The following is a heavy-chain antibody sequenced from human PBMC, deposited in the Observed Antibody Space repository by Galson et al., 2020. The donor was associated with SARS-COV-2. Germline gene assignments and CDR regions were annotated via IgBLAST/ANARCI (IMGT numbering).Heavy chain of an antibody. V-gene: IGHV2-70*11. D-gene: IGHD3-10*01. Sequence: SGPTLVKPTQTLTLTCTFSGFSLSTSGMCVSWIRQPPGKALEWLARIDWDDDKYYSTSLKTRLTISKDTSKNQVVLTMTNMDPVDTATYYCARGMVRGVIITNQYYYYGMDVWGQGTTVTVSS. CDR1: GFSLSTSGMC. J-gene: IGHJ6*02. CDR3: ARGMVRGVIITNQYYYYGMDV. CDR2: IDWDDDK.